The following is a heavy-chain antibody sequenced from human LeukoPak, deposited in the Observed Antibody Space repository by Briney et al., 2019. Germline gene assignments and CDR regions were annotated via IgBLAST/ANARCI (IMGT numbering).Heavy chain of an antibody. CDR1: GGTFSSYA. D-gene: IGHD2-21*01. CDR3: TTETYCGGDCLHDAFDI. Sequence: ASVKVSCKASGGTFSSYAISWVRQAPGQGLEWMGGIIPIFGTANYAQKFQGRVTITADESTSTAYMELSSLRSEDTAVYYCTTETYCGGDCLHDAFDIWGQGTMVTVSS. V-gene: IGHV1-69*13. J-gene: IGHJ3*02. CDR2: IIPIFGTA.